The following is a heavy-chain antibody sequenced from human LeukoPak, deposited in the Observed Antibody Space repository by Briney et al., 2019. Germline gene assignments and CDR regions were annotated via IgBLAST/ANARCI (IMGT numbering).Heavy chain of an antibody. CDR3: ARGFREFPH. J-gene: IGHJ4*02. CDR1: GFTFNEDS. V-gene: IGHV3-7*01. D-gene: IGHD3-10*01. Sequence: GGSLRLSCVGSGFTFNEDSMSWVCQAPGKGLEWVASIKHDGSEKYYVDFVKGRFTISRDNAKRSLYLQMNSLTAEDTAVYYCARGFREFPHWGQGTLVTVSS. CDR2: IKHDGSEK.